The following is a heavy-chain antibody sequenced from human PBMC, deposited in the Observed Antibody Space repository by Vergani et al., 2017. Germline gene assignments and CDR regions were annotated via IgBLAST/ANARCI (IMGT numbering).Heavy chain of an antibody. V-gene: IGHV4-4*02. D-gene: IGHD2-21*02. CDR2: IYYSGST. CDR3: ARIYCGGDCYPQTIDY. Sequence: QVQLQESGPGLVKPSGTLSLTCAVSGGSISSSNWWSWVRQPPGKGLEWIGEIYYSGSTYYNPSLKSRVTISVDTSKNQFSLKLSSVTAADTAVYYCARIYCGGDCYPQTIDYWGQGTLVTVSS. CDR1: GGSISSSNW. J-gene: IGHJ4*02.